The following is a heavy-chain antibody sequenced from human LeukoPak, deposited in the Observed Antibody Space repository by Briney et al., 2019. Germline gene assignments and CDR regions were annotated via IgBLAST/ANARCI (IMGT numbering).Heavy chain of an antibody. CDR1: GGSISSYY. J-gene: IGHJ4*02. CDR2: IYHSGST. D-gene: IGHD4-17*01. Sequence: PSETLSLTCTVSGGSISSYYWSWIRQPPGKGLEWIGEIYHSGSTNYNPSLKSRVTISVDKSKNQFSLKLSSVTAADTAVYYCARVMTTVTSYYFDYWGQGTLVTVSS. V-gene: IGHV4-59*12. CDR3: ARVMTTVTSYYFDY.